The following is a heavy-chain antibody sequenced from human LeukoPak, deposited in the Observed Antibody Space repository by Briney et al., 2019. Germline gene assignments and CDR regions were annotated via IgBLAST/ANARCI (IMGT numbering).Heavy chain of an antibody. CDR2: IYNTGNT. CDR3: ATLGGTTTYYIDY. J-gene: IGHJ4*02. CDR1: GGSISSYY. Sequence: SETLSLTCTVSGGSISSYYWNWIRQPPGKGLEWIGYIYNTGNTNYNPSLKGRVTISIDTSKNQFSLRLSSVTAADTAVYYCATLGGTTTYYIDYWGQGTLVTVSS. V-gene: IGHV4-59*01. D-gene: IGHD2/OR15-2a*01.